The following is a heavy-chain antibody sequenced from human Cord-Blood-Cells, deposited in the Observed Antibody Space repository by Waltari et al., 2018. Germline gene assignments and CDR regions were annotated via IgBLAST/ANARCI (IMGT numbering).Heavy chain of an antibody. CDR2: ISSSSSYT. D-gene: IGHD4-4*01. Sequence: QVQLVESGGGLVKPGGSLRLSCAASGFPFSDYYMIRGRQAPGKGREWVSYISSSSSYTNYADSVKGRFTISRDNAKNSLYLQMNSLRAEDTAVYYCARGGYRWYFDLWGRGTLVTVSS. CDR3: ARGGYRWYFDL. J-gene: IGHJ2*01. V-gene: IGHV3-11*05. CDR1: GFPFSDYY.